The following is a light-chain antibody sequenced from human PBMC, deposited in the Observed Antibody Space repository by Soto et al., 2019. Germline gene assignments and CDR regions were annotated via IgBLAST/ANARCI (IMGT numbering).Light chain of an antibody. Sequence: EIVMTQSPATLSVSPGERATLSCRASQSVSSNLAWYQQKPGRAPRLLIYSVSTRATGIPARFSGGGSGTESTLTISSLQSEDFAVYYCQQNNDWPRTFGQGTKVDIK. CDR2: SVS. CDR3: QQNNDWPRT. J-gene: IGKJ1*01. V-gene: IGKV3-15*01. CDR1: QSVSSN.